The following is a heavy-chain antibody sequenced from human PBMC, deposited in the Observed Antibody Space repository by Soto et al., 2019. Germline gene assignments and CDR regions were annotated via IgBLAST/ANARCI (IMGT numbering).Heavy chain of an antibody. D-gene: IGHD2-21*01. CDR3: ARGDSNGRYFDY. CDR1: GYRFTTYQ. CDR2: INPSGGST. Sequence: ASVKVSCKASGYRFTTYQMHWVRQAPGQGLEWMGTINPSGGSTSYAQRFQGRVTMTRDTSTSTVCMQLSSLRSEDTALYYCARGDSNGRYFDYWGQGTLVTVS. V-gene: IGHV1-46*01. J-gene: IGHJ4*02.